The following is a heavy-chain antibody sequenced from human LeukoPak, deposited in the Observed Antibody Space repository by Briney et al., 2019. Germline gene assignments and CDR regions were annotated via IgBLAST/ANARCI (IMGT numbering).Heavy chain of an antibody. Sequence: PSETLSLTCAVYGGSYSGYYWSWIRQPPGKGLEWIGEINHSGSTNYIPSLKSRVTISVDTSKNQFSLKLSSVTAADTAVYYCARGVTMVRGLNQGTNFDYWGQGTLVTVSS. D-gene: IGHD3-10*01. J-gene: IGHJ4*02. CDR2: INHSGST. CDR1: GGSYSGYY. CDR3: ARGVTMVRGLNQGTNFDY. V-gene: IGHV4-34*01.